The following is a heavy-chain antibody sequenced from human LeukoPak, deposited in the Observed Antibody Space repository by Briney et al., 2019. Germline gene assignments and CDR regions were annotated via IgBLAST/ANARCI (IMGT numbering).Heavy chain of an antibody. CDR1: GFTFSGYS. CDR3: AKSHHRYFEILDF. V-gene: IGHV3-48*01. Sequence: GGSLRLSCAASGFTFSGYSMNWVRRAPGKGLEWVSYISSSSDRVYYVDSVKGRFTSSRDNAKNSMYLQMNSLRAEDTAIYYCAKSHHRYFEILDFWGQGSLVTVSS. D-gene: IGHD3-9*01. CDR2: ISSSSDRV. J-gene: IGHJ4*02.